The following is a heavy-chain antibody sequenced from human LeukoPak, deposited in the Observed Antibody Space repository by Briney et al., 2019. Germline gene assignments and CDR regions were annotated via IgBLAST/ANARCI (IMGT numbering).Heavy chain of an antibody. J-gene: IGHJ5*02. D-gene: IGHD5-18*01. CDR1: GLTVSNHW. CDR3: ASLDTAKQPLANH. Sequence: GGSLRLSCVASGLTVSNHWMSWVRQAPRKGLEWVANIREERGQEYYVDSVKGRFTISKNSAKNSLYLQMNTLRVEDTAMYYCASLDTAKQPLANHWGQGTLVTVSS. CDR2: IREERGQE. V-gene: IGHV3-7*03.